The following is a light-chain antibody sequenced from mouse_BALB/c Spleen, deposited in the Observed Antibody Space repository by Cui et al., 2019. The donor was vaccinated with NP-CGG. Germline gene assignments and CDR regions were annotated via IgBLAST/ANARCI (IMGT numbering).Light chain of an antibody. J-gene: IGLJ1*01. V-gene: IGLV1*01. Sequence: HAVVTQESALTTSPGETVNLTCRSSTGAVTTSNYANLVQEKPIHLFTGLIGGTNNRVPGVPARFSGSLIGDKAALTITGAQTEDEAIYFCALWYSNHWVFGGGTKLTVL. CDR2: GTN. CDR1: TGAVTTSNY. CDR3: ALWYSNHWV.